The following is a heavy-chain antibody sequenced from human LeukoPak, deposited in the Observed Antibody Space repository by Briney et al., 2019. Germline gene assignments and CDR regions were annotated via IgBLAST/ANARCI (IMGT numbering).Heavy chain of an antibody. CDR1: GYTFSGYY. Sequence: ASVKVSCKTSGYTFSGYYMHWVRQAPGQGLEWMGLMNPNSGATNYEQKFQGRVSLTRDMSISTAYLELTSVTSDDTAVYYCARDGSGSGRYFFDYWGQGTLVTVSS. D-gene: IGHD6-19*01. CDR2: MNPNSGAT. J-gene: IGHJ4*02. CDR3: ARDGSGSGRYFFDY. V-gene: IGHV1-2*02.